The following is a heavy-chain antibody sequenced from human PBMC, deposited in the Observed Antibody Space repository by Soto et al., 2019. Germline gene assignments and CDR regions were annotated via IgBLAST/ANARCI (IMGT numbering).Heavy chain of an antibody. D-gene: IGHD3-22*01. CDR3: AKGYYDSTAFDI. CDR1: GFTFSSYA. CDR2: ISGSGGST. V-gene: IGHV3-23*01. Sequence: LRLSCAASGFTFSSYAMSWVRQAPGKGLEWVSAISGSGGSTYYADSVKGRFTISRDNSKNTLYLQMNSLRAEDTAVYYCAKGYYDSTAFDIWGQGTMVTVSS. J-gene: IGHJ3*02.